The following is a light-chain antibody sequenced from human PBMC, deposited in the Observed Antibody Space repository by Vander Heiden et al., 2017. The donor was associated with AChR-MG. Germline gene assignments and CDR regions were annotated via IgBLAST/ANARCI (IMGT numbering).Light chain of an antibody. CDR2: GAS. V-gene: IGKV3-20*01. J-gene: IGKJ4*01. CDR3: QQYGSSPT. CDR1: QSVSSSY. Sequence: EIVLTQSPGTLSSSPGERATLSCRASQSVSSSYLAWYQQKPGQAPRLLSYGASSRATGIPDRFSGSGSGTDFTLTISRLEPEDFAVYYCQQYGSSPTFGGGTKVEIK.